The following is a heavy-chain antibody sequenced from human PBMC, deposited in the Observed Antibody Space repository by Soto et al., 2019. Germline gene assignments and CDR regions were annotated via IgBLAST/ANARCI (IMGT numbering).Heavy chain of an antibody. J-gene: IGHJ5*02. V-gene: IGHV1-69*13. CDR2: IIPIFGTA. CDR1: GGTFSSYA. D-gene: IGHD6-19*01. CDR3: ARGRDYDQSIAVAGTDPKYNWFDP. Sequence: ASVKVSCKASGGTFSSYAISWVRQAPGQGLEWMGGIIPIFGTANYAQKIQGRVTITADESTSTAYMELSSLRSEDTAVYYCARGRDYDQSIAVAGTDPKYNWFDPWGQGTLVTVSS.